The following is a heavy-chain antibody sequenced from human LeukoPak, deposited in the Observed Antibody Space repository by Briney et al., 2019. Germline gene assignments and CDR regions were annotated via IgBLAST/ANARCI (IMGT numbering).Heavy chain of an antibody. CDR2: INHSGST. Sequence: SETLSLTCAVYGGSFSGYYWSWIRQPPGKGLEWIGEINHSGSTNYNPSLKSRVTISVDTSKNQFSLKLSSVTAADTAVYYCARVKRSTGRSYYYYYYYMDVWGKGTTVTVSS. CDR3: ARVKRSTGRSYYYYYYYMDV. V-gene: IGHV4-34*01. D-gene: IGHD1-1*01. J-gene: IGHJ6*03. CDR1: GGSFSGYY.